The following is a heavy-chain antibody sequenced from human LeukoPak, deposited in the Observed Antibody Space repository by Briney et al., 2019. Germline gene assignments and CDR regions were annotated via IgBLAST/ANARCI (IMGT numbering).Heavy chain of an antibody. Sequence: GGSLRLSCAASGFTFSSYGMHWVRQAPGKGLEWVSYISNSGSTIYYADSVKGRFTISRDNAKKSLYLQMNSLRAEDTAVYYCAGEGYGDYDGDYWGQGTLVTVSS. D-gene: IGHD4-17*01. J-gene: IGHJ4*02. CDR2: ISNSGSTI. CDR3: AGEGYGDYDGDY. CDR1: GFTFSSYG. V-gene: IGHV3-48*04.